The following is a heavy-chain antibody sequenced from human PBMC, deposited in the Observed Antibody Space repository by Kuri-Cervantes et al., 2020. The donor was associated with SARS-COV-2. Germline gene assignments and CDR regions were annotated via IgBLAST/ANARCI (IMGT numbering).Heavy chain of an antibody. CDR3: ARESNYSHYYGTEV. Sequence: GSLRLSCTVSGGSISTYYWSWIRQPPGKGLEWIGYIYYSGSTTYNPSLKSRVTISVDTSKNQFSLELDSVTAADTAAYYCARESNYSHYYGTEVWGQGTTVTVSS. CDR1: GGSISTYY. V-gene: IGHV4-59*01. J-gene: IGHJ6*02. CDR2: IYYSGST.